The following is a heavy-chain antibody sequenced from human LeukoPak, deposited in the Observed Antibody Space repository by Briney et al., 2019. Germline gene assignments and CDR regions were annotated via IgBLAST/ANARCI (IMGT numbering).Heavy chain of an antibody. D-gene: IGHD4-23*01. CDR1: GGSISSSSYY. J-gene: IGHJ6*03. V-gene: IGHV4-39*01. Sequence: PSETLSLTCTVSGGSISSSSYYWGWIRQPPGKGLEWIGSIYYSGSTYYNPSLKSRVAISVDTSKNQFSLKLSSVTAADTAVYYCASGGNVRYYYHYMDVWGKGTTVTVSS. CDR3: ASGGNVRYYYHYMDV. CDR2: IYYSGST.